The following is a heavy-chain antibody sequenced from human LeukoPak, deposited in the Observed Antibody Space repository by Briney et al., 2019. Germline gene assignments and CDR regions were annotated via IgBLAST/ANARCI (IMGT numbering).Heavy chain of an antibody. Sequence: PSETLSLTCTVSGGSISSYYWSWIRQPPGKGLEWIGYIYYSGSTNYNPSLKSRVTISVDTSKNQFPLKLSSVTAADTAVYYCASMHYDFWSGYYPFDYWGQGTLVTVSS. CDR2: IYYSGST. J-gene: IGHJ4*02. D-gene: IGHD3-3*01. V-gene: IGHV4-59*08. CDR3: ASMHYDFWSGYYPFDY. CDR1: GGSISSYY.